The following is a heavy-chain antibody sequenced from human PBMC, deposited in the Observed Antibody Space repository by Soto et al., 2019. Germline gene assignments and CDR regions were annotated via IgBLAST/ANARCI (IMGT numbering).Heavy chain of an antibody. CDR2: INSFSGDT. J-gene: IGHJ3*02. CDR1: GYTFTHYG. V-gene: IGHV1-18*01. Sequence: SVKVSCKASGYTFTHYGITWVRQAPGQGLEWMGWINSFSGDTNYPQKLQGRLTMTTDTSTNTVYMELRNLRSDDTAVYYCATHLHSGGKVRSPDIWG. CDR3: ATHLHSGGKVRSPDI. D-gene: IGHD4-17*01.